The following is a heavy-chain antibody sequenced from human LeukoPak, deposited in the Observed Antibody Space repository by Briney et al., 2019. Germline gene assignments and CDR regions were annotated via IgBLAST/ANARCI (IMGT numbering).Heavy chain of an antibody. D-gene: IGHD4-17*01. V-gene: IGHV1-8*01. CDR2: MNPNSGDT. Sequence: ASVKVSCKASGYTFTSYDINWVRQATGRGLKWMGWMNPNSGDTGYAQKFQGRVTMTRNTSISRAYMELSSLRSEDTAVYYCARMRGDYGDYGWFDPWGQGTLVTVSS. CDR1: GYTFTSYD. CDR3: ARMRGDYGDYGWFDP. J-gene: IGHJ5*02.